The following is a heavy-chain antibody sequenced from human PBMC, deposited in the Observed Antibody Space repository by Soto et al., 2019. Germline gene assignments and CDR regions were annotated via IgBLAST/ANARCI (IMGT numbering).Heavy chain of an antibody. CDR2: IGTAGNT. Sequence: PGGSLRLSCAASGFTFSSYDMHWVRQATGKGLEWVSAIGTAGNTYYPGSVKGRFTISRENAKNSLYLQMNSLRAEDTAVYYCARAPSPNSYYDSSGYHQFDYWGQGTLVTVSS. V-gene: IGHV3-13*01. J-gene: IGHJ4*02. D-gene: IGHD3-22*01. CDR3: ARAPSPNSYYDSSGYHQFDY. CDR1: GFTFSSYD.